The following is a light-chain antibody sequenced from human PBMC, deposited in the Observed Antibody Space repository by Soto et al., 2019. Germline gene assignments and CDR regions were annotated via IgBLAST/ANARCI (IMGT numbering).Light chain of an antibody. J-gene: IGKJ5*01. Sequence: DIQMTQSPSSLSASLGDRVTITCRASQTISNYLNWYQQKSGRAPELLVYAASNLQSGVPSRFTGSGSGTHFTLTISGLEPADFATYFCQQSYNTPITLGQGTRLEIK. V-gene: IGKV1-39*01. CDR2: AAS. CDR1: QTISNY. CDR3: QQSYNTPIT.